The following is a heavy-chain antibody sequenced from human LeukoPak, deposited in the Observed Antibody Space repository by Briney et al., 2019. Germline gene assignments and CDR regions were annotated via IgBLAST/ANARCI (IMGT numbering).Heavy chain of an antibody. D-gene: IGHD4-23*01. CDR1: GFIFSSYS. V-gene: IGHV3-30*01. J-gene: IGHJ5*02. Sequence: PGTSLRLSCAASGFIFSSYSIHWVRQAPGKGLEWVAAIAKDGSSKYYADSVKGRFTISGDNSKNTLYLRMNSLRREDTDVYYCGRGDGGNCDLWGQGTLVTVPS. CDR3: GRGDGGNCDL. CDR2: IAKDGSSK.